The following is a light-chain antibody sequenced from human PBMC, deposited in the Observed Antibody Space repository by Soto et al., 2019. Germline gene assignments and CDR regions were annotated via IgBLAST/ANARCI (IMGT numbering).Light chain of an antibody. Sequence: IQLTQSPSSLSASVGDRVTITCRASQGIGSHLAWYQQKPGEAPKLLIFAASTLQSGVPSRFSGSGSVTDCTLTISSLQAEDFATYYCQQLRSYPSTFGGGTKVEI. CDR1: QGIGSH. CDR3: QQLRSYPST. J-gene: IGKJ4*01. V-gene: IGKV1-9*01. CDR2: AAS.